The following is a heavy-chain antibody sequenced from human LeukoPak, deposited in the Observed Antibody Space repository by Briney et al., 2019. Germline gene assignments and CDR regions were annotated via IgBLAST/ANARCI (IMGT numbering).Heavy chain of an antibody. J-gene: IGHJ4*02. Sequence: GGSLRLSCAASGFTFSSYWMSWVRQAPGKGLEWVANIKQDGSEKYYVDSVKGRFTISRDNAKNSLYRQMNSLRAEDTAVYYCARDKIVGATYFDYWGQGTLVTVSS. D-gene: IGHD1-26*01. CDR3: ARDKIVGATYFDY. CDR1: GFTFSSYW. CDR2: IKQDGSEK. V-gene: IGHV3-7*01.